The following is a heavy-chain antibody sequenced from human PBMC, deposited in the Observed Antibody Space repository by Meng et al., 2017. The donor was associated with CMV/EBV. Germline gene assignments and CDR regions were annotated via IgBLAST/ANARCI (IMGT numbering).Heavy chain of an antibody. D-gene: IGHD4-17*01. V-gene: IGHV3-53*01. Sequence: GGSLRLSCAASGFTFSSYAMSWVRQAPGKGLEWVSVIYSGGSTYYADSVKGRFTISRDNSKNTLYLQMNSLRAGDTAVYYCARRGVTTKEFDYWGQGTLVTVSS. CDR1: GFTFSSYA. J-gene: IGHJ4*02. CDR3: ARRGVTTKEFDY. CDR2: IYSGGST.